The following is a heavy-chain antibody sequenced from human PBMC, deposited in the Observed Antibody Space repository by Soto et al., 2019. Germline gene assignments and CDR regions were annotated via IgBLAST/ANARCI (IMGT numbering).Heavy chain of an antibody. Sequence: GSLRLSCAASGFTVSSNYMSWVRQAPGKGLEWVSVIYSGGSTYYADSVKGRFTISRDNSKNTLYLQMNSLRAEDTAVYYCARDPGHDFWSGYYDYWGQGTLVTVSS. CDR1: GFTVSSNY. J-gene: IGHJ4*02. CDR3: ARDPGHDFWSGYYDY. V-gene: IGHV3-53*01. CDR2: IYSGGST. D-gene: IGHD3-3*01.